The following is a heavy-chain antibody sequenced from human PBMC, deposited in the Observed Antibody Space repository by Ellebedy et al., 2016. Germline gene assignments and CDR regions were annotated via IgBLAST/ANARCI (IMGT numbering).Heavy chain of an antibody. J-gene: IGHJ5*02. CDR3: ARGQGYITFGGGVLTRGNWFDP. D-gene: IGHD3-16*01. CDR1: GFAFTNYW. CDR2: IKQDGREK. Sequence: GGSLRLSXAASGFAFTNYWMYWLRQSPEKGLEWVANIKQDGREKYYADSVKGRFAISRDNAKNSLDLQMNSLRAEDTAVHYCARGQGYITFGGGVLTRGNWFDPWGQGTLVSVSS. V-gene: IGHV3-7*03.